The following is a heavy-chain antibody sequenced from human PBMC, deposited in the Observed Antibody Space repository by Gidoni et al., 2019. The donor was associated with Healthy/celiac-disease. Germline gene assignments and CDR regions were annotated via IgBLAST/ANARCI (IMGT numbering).Heavy chain of an antibody. CDR1: GFTFSSYD. Sequence: EVQLVESGGGLVQPGGSLRLSCAASGFTFSSYDMPWVRQATGKGLEWVSAIGTAGDTYYPGSVKGRFTISRENAKNSLYLQMNSLRAGDTAVYYCARDTKVAVAGLFYYYYGMDVWGQGTTVTVSS. J-gene: IGHJ6*02. CDR2: IGTAGDT. V-gene: IGHV3-13*04. D-gene: IGHD6-19*01. CDR3: ARDTKVAVAGLFYYYYGMDV.